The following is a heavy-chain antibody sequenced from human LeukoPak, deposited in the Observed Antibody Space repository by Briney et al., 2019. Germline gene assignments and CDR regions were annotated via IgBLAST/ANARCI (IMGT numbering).Heavy chain of an antibody. CDR2: INQDGTDK. CDR1: GFTFSGRW. J-gene: IGHJ4*02. V-gene: IGHV3-7*03. D-gene: IGHD1-26*01. Sequence: GGSLRLSCAASGFTFSGRWMSWLRQAPGKGLEWVANINQDGTDKYYVDSVKGRFTISRDNAKNSLYLQMNSLRAEDTAVYYCARDKVVGATIFDYWGQGTLVTVSS. CDR3: ARDKVVGATIFDY.